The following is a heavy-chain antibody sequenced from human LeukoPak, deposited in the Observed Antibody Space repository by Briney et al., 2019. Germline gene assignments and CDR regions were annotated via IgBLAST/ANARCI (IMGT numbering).Heavy chain of an antibody. CDR2: IYYSGST. Sequence: SETLSLTCTVSGGSISSYYWSWIRQPPGKGLEWIGYIYYSGSTNYNPSPKSRVTISVDTSKNQFSLKLSSVTAADTAVYYCARGLGYKGTRYYFDYWGQGTLVTVSS. D-gene: IGHD5-12*01. V-gene: IGHV4-59*01. CDR3: ARGLGYKGTRYYFDY. CDR1: GGSISSYY. J-gene: IGHJ4*02.